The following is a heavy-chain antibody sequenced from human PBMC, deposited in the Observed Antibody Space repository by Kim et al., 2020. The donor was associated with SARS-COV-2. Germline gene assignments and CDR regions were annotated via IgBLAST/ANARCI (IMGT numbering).Heavy chain of an antibody. CDR3: ARKTGVRPNYYYYGMDV. CDR2: ISSSSSYI. CDR1: GFTFSSYS. J-gene: IGHJ6*02. D-gene: IGHD7-27*01. V-gene: IGHV3-21*01. Sequence: GGSLRLSCAASGFTFSSYSMNWVRQAPGKGLEWVSSISSSSSYIYYADSVKGRFTISRDNAKNSLYLQMNSLRAEDTAVYYCARKTGVRPNYYYYGMDVWGQGTTVTVSS.